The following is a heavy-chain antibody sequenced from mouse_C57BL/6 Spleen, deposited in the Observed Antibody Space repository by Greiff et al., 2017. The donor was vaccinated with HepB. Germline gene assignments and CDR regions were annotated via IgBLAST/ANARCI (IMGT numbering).Heavy chain of an antibody. D-gene: IGHD2-5*01. J-gene: IGHJ3*01. V-gene: IGHV1-53*01. CDR2: INPSNGGT. CDR3: ARPSNYLAGFAY. CDR1: GYTFTSYW. Sequence: QVHVKQPGTELVKPGASVKLSCKASGYTFTSYWMHWVKQRPGQGLEWIGNINPSNGGTNYNEKFKSKATLTVDKSSSTAYMQLSSLTSEDSAVYYCARPSNYLAGFAYWGQGTLVTVSA.